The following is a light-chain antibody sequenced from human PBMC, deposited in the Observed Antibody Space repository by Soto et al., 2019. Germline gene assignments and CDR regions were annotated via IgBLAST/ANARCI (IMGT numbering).Light chain of an antibody. CDR2: DNN. J-gene: IGLJ1*01. CDR3: GTWDSSLSAGGV. Sequence: QSVLTQPPSVSAAPGQKVTISCSGSSSNIGNNYVSWYQQLPGTAPKLLIYDNNKRPSGIPDRFSGSKSGTSATLVITGLQTGDEADYYCGTWDSSLSAGGVFGTGTKLTVL. V-gene: IGLV1-51*01. CDR1: SSNIGNNY.